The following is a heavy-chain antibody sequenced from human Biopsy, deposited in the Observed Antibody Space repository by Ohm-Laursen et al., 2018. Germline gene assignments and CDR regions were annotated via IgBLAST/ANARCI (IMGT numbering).Heavy chain of an antibody. CDR1: GYAVNDYF. CDR2: ISPNRGGT. J-gene: IGHJ3*01. D-gene: IGHD3-16*01. V-gene: IGHV1-2*02. CDR3: ARDIMNRIAGLVARSDVFDV. Sequence: GASVKASCKGSGYAVNDYFLHWLRQAPGAGPEWMGLISPNRGGTNYAQKFQGRGTMTTDTSTSTVYLELRRLISDDTAVYYCARDIMNRIAGLVARSDVFDVWGQGTLVTVSS.